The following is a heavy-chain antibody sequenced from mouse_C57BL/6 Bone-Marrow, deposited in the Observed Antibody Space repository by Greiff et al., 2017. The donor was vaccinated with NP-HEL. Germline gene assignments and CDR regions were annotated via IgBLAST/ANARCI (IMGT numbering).Heavy chain of an antibody. CDR1: GFTFSSYG. CDR2: ISSGGSYT. D-gene: IGHD1-1*01. J-gene: IGHJ2*01. V-gene: IGHV5-6*01. CDR3: ARAYGSSFDY. Sequence: EVNVVESGGDLVKPGGSLKLSCAASGFTFSSYGMSWVRQTPDKRLEWVATISSGGSYTYYPDSVKGRFTISRDNAKNTLYLQMSSLKSEDTAMYYCARAYGSSFDYWGQGTTLTVSS.